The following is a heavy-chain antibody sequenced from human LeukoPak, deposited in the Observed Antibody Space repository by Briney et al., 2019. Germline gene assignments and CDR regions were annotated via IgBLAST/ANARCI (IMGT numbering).Heavy chain of an antibody. J-gene: IGHJ4*02. CDR1: GFTFSSYG. D-gene: IGHD3-9*01. V-gene: IGHV3-30*18. CDR2: ISYDGSNK. Sequence: GRSLRLSCAASGFTFSSYGMHWVRQAPGKGLEWVAVISYDGSNKYYADSVKGRFTISRDNSKNTLYLQMNSLRAEDTAVYYCAKGPSSILTGYIWVPTDYWGQGTLVTVSS. CDR3: AKGPSSILTGYIWVPTDY.